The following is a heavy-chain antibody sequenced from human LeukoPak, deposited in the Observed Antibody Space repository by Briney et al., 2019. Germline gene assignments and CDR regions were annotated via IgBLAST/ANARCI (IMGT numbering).Heavy chain of an antibody. CDR3: AGATPFAAVQHCFDY. V-gene: IGHV4-38-2*01. Sequence: SETLSLTCAVSAYSISSDYYWGWFRQPPGKGLEWIGIIYHSGDTYYNPSLKSRVTISVDTSKHQFSLKLNSVTAADTAVYYCAGATPFAAVQHCFDYWGQGTLVTVSS. CDR1: AYSISSDYY. CDR2: IYHSGDT. D-gene: IGHD2-15*01. J-gene: IGHJ4*02.